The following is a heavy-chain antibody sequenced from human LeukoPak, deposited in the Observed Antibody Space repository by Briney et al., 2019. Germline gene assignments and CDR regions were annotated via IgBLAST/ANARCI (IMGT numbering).Heavy chain of an antibody. J-gene: IGHJ4*02. Sequence: PGGSLRLSCAASGFTFSDYWMRWVRQAPGKGLVWVSRLNGDGASTNYADSVKGRFTISRDNAKNTLYLQMNSLRAEDTAVYYCARGPYGPDYWGQGTLVTVSS. CDR2: LNGDGAST. CDR3: ARGPYGPDY. D-gene: IGHD3-10*01. CDR1: GFTFSDYW. V-gene: IGHV3-74*01.